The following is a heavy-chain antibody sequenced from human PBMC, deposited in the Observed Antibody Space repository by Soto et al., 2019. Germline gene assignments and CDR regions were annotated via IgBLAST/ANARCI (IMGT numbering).Heavy chain of an antibody. Sequence: QVELVQSGAEVKKPGASVKVSCKASGYIFTSYGISWVRQAPGEGLEWMGWISNYNGITNYAQKVQGRVTLTTDRSTSTAYMELRSLRSDDTAVYYRAESMGGSGTYVSWGQGTLVTVSS. D-gene: IGHD3-10*01. CDR2: ISNYNGIT. V-gene: IGHV1-18*01. J-gene: IGHJ4*02. CDR3: AESMGGSGTYVS. CDR1: GYIFTSYG.